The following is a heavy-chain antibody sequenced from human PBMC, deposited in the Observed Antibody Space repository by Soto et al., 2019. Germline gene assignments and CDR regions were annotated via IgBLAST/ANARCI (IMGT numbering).Heavy chain of an antibody. CDR1: GFTFSDYA. CDR2: VSHDGRNT. J-gene: IGHJ4*02. Sequence: VQLVESGGSVVQPGRSLRLSCAASGFTFSDYAMHWVRQAPGKGLEWVAVVSHDGRNTHYADSVKGRFTISRDSSKNTVSPEMTSLRADDTAVYYCAKGGRQWLVTSDFNYWGQGALVTVSS. CDR3: AKGGRQWLVTSDFNY. V-gene: IGHV3-30*18. D-gene: IGHD6-19*01.